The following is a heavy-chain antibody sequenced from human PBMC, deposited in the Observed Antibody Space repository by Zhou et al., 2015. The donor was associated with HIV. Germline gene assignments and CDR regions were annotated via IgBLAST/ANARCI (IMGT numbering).Heavy chain of an antibody. J-gene: IGHJ3*02. CDR1: GGTFSSFG. D-gene: IGHD3-22*01. V-gene: IGHV1-69*14. Sequence: QVQLVQSGAEVKKPGSSVKVSCKASGGTFSSFGISWVRQAPGQGLQWMGGIIPIFGTATYAQKFQGRVSITADKSSSTAYMELSSLRSEDTALYYCARDYYDSRPPLAFDIWGQGTMVTVSS. CDR3: ARDYYDSRPPLAFDI. CDR2: IIPIFGTA.